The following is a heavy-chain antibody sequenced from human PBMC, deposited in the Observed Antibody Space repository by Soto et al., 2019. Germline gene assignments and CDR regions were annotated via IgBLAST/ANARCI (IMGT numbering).Heavy chain of an antibody. CDR1: GYSFTSYW. V-gene: IGHV5-51*01. J-gene: IGHJ5*02. Sequence: SLKISCKGSGYSFTSYWIGWVRQMPGKGLEWMGIIYPGDSDTRYSPSFQGQVTISADKSISTAYLQWSSLKASDTAMYYCARHLGIAAAANWFDPWGQGTLVTSPQ. CDR3: ARHLGIAAAANWFDP. D-gene: IGHD6-13*01. CDR2: IYPGDSDT.